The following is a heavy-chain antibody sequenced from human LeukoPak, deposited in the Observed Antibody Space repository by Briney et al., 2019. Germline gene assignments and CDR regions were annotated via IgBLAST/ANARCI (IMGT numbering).Heavy chain of an antibody. D-gene: IGHD3-10*01. V-gene: IGHV4-59*12. Sequence: SETLSLTCTVSGGSISSYYWSWIRQPPGKGLKWIGNIYYSGYTTYSTSLRSRVTISVDTSKNQFSLKLSSVTAADTAVYYCAREVPYYGSGSYYLVDDYWGQGTLVTVSS. J-gene: IGHJ4*02. CDR3: AREVPYYGSGSYYLVDDY. CDR1: GGSISSYY. CDR2: IYYSGYT.